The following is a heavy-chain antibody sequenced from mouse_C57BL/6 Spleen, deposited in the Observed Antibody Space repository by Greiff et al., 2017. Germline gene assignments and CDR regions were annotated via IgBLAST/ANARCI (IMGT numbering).Heavy chain of an antibody. Sequence: QVQLKESGAELVRPGTSVKMSCKASGYTFTNYWIGWAKQRPGHGLEWIGDIYPGGGYTNYNEKFKGKATLTADKSSSTAYMQFSSLTSEDSAIYYCARRGYGDYGDFDVWGTGTTVTVSS. CDR1: GYTFTNYW. D-gene: IGHD2-13*01. V-gene: IGHV1-63*01. CDR3: ARRGYGDYGDFDV. CDR2: IYPGGGYT. J-gene: IGHJ1*03.